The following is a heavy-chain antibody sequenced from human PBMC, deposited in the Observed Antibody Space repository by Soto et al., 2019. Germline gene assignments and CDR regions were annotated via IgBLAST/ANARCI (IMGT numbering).Heavy chain of an antibody. V-gene: IGHV1-2*02. CDR3: GRESGGATATLDYYYFYMDV. CDR2: MNPNSGDT. J-gene: IGHJ6*03. Sequence: QVQLVQSGAEVKKPGASVTVSCKASGYRFSDYYLHWVRQAPGQGPEWMGWMNPNSGDTKYAQKFKGRGTMTRDTSVRTAFMELNWLKSDDTAVYYCGRESGGATATLDYYYFYMDVWGIGTTVTVSS. D-gene: IGHD5-12*01. CDR1: GYRFSDYY.